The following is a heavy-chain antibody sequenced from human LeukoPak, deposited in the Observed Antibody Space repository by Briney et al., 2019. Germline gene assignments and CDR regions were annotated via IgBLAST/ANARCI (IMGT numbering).Heavy chain of an antibody. V-gene: IGHV1-2*02. CDR3: ARVAIAEWDQTAPYFDY. CDR1: GYTLTDYY. Sequence: ASVKVSCKASGYTLTDYYMHWVRQAPGQGLEWMGWINPNSGGTNYAQKFQGRVTMTRDTSISTAYMELSRLRSDDTAVYYCARVAIAEWDQTAPYFDYWGQGTLVTVSS. D-gene: IGHD1-26*01. CDR2: INPNSGGT. J-gene: IGHJ4*02.